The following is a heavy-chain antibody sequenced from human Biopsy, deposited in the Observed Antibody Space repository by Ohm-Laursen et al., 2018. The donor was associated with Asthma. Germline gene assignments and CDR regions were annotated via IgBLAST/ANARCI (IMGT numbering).Heavy chain of an antibody. CDR1: GTTFSSYS. CDR2: IIPVFPTA. V-gene: IGHV1-69*01. CDR3: ARGDSSNWSHYYFDY. J-gene: IGHJ4*02. D-gene: IGHD3-22*01. Sequence: SSVKVSCKASGTTFSSYSFSWARQAPGQGLEWMGGIIPVFPTANYPQKFQGRVTISADESTKTAYMELSSLTSEDTAVYYCARGDSSNWSHYYFDYWGQGTLVTVSS.